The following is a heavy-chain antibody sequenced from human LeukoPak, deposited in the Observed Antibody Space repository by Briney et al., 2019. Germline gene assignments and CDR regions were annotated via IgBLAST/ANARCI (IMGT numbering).Heavy chain of an antibody. CDR3: ARDSGYCSSTSCYEL. CDR1: GYTFTSYY. D-gene: IGHD2-2*01. V-gene: IGHV1-46*01. Sequence: ASVKVSCKAPGYTFTSYYMHWVRQAPGQGLEWMGIINPSGGSTSYAQKFQGRVTMTRDTSTSTVYLELSSLRSDDTAVYYCARDSGYCSSTSCYELWGQGTLVTVSS. CDR2: INPSGGST. J-gene: IGHJ4*02.